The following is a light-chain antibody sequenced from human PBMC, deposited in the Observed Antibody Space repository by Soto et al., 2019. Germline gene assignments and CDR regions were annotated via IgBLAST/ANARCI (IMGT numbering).Light chain of an antibody. CDR2: DDS. Sequence: SYELTQPSSVSVAPGQTARITSGGNNIGSKSVHWYQQKPGQAPVLGVYDDSDRPSGIPERFSGANSGNTATLTISRVEAGDEADYYCQVWDSSSDHVLFGGGTKLTVL. V-gene: IGLV3-21*02. CDR3: QVWDSSSDHVL. J-gene: IGLJ2*01. CDR1: NIGSKS.